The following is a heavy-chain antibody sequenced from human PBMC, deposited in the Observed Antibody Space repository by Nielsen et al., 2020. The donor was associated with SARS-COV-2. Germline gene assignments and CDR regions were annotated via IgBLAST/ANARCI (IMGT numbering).Heavy chain of an antibody. Sequence: GGSLRLSCAASGFTFSSYGMHWVRQAPGKGLEWVAVIWYDGSNKYYADSVKGRFTISRDNSKNTLYLQMNSLRAEDTAVYYCARVHRYSGSYWDYYFDHWGQGTVVTVSS. CDR3: ARVHRYSGSYWDYYFDH. J-gene: IGHJ4*02. D-gene: IGHD1-26*01. CDR1: GFTFSSYG. V-gene: IGHV3-33*01. CDR2: IWYDGSNK.